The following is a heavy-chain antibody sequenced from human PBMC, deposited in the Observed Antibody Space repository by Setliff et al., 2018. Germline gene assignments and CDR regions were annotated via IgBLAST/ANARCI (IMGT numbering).Heavy chain of an antibody. V-gene: IGHV4-4*07. CDR2: VYTTGST. Sequence: LSLTCTVSGGSMGSYYWTWIRQSAGKGLEWIGRVYTTGSTAFNPSLNSRVTMSLDKSKNQFSLKLYSVTAADTAVYFCARVRITPYCMDVWGKGTTVTVS. D-gene: IGHD3-10*01. CDR1: GGSMGSYY. CDR3: ARVRITPYCMDV. J-gene: IGHJ6*03.